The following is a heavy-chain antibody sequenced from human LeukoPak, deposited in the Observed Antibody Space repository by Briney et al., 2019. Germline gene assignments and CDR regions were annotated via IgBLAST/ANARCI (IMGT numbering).Heavy chain of an antibody. CDR2: IESDASNT. D-gene: IGHD4-17*01. J-gene: IGHJ4*02. CDR1: GFAFGSHW. Sequence: GGSLRLSCAASGFAFGSHWMHWVRQAPGKGLVWVARIESDASNTRYADSVMGRFTISRDNSKNRLYLQMNSLRPEDTAVYYCARDLAPANYGDLEPLDSWGQGTLVTVSS. V-gene: IGHV3-74*01. CDR3: ARDLAPANYGDLEPLDS.